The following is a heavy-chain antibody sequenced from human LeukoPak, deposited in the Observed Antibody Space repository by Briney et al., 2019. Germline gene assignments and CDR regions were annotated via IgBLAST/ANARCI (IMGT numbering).Heavy chain of an antibody. CDR1: GFTFSSYS. Sequence: GGSLRLSCAASGFTFSSYSMNWVRQAPGKALEWVSSISSSSSYIYYADSVKGRFTISRDNAKNSLYLQMNSLRAEDTAVHYCARVYRDYYDSSGYIDYWGQGTLVTVSS. D-gene: IGHD3-22*01. CDR3: ARVYRDYYDSSGYIDY. J-gene: IGHJ4*02. V-gene: IGHV3-21*01. CDR2: ISSSSSYI.